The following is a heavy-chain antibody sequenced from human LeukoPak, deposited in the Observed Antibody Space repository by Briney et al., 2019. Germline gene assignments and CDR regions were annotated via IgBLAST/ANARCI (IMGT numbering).Heavy chain of an antibody. CDR1: GGSISSYY. CDR3: AGIWFGELAGAFDI. Sequence: PSETLSLTCTVSGGSISSYYCSWIRQPPGKGLEWIGYIYYSGSTNYNPTLKSRVTISVDTSKNQFSLKLSSVTAADTAVYYCAGIWFGELAGAFDIWGQGTMVTVSS. CDR2: IYYSGST. V-gene: IGHV4-59*01. J-gene: IGHJ3*02. D-gene: IGHD3-10*01.